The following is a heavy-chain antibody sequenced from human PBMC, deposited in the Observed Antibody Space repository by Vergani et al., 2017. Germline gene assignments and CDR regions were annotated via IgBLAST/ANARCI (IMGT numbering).Heavy chain of an antibody. CDR3: ASNRRLGGDVVDC. CDR1: GCSISSDNW. D-gene: IGHD3-16*01. CDR2: IHRSRST. J-gene: IGHJ4*02. V-gene: IGHV4-4*02. Sequence: QVQLQQWGPGLVTPSGTLSLTCAVYGCSISSDNWWNWVRQAPGKGLPWIGEIHRSRSTNYNPSLRRRVTISLDKSKNQFSLKLTSVTPAATAVDFCASNRRLGGDVVDCWGQGTLVTVSS.